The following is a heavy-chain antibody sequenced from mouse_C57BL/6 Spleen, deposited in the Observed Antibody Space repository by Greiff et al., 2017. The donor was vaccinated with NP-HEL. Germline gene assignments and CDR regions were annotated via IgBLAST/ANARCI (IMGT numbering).Heavy chain of an antibody. J-gene: IGHJ2*01. CDR2: ISSGGSYT. Sequence: EVKLVESGGDLVKPGGSLKLSCAASGFTFSSYGMSWVRQTPDKRLEWVATISSGGSYTYYPDSVKGRFTISRDNAKNTLYLQMSSLKSEDTAMYYCAREVSSDYWGQGTTLTVSS. D-gene: IGHD2-14*01. V-gene: IGHV5-6*02. CDR1: GFTFSSYG. CDR3: AREVSSDY.